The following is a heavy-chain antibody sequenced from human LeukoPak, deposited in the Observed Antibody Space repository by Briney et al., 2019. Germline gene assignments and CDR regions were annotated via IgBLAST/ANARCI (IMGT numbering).Heavy chain of an antibody. J-gene: IGHJ3*02. D-gene: IGHD3-22*01. CDR1: GYTFTGYY. CDR3: ARGTSDYYYDSSGHGAFDI. V-gene: IGHV1-2*02. Sequence: GASVKVSCKASGYTFTGYYMHWVRQAPGQGLEWMGWINPNSGGTNYAQKFQGRVTMTRDTSISTAYMELSRLRSDDTAVYYCARGTSDYYYDSSGHGAFDIWGQGTMVTVSS. CDR2: INPNSGGT.